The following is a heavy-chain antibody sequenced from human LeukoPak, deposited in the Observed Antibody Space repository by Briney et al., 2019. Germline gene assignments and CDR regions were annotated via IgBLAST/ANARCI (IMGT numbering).Heavy chain of an antibody. CDR1: GFTFDDYA. Sequence: GRSLRLSCAASGFTFDDYAMHWVRQAPGKGLEWVSGISWNSGSMGYADSVKGRFTISRDNAKNSLYLQMNSLRAEDTALYYCAKGAGYYDSSGYYDYWGQGTLVTVSS. D-gene: IGHD3-22*01. CDR3: AKGAGYYDSSGYYDY. V-gene: IGHV3-9*01. CDR2: ISWNSGSM. J-gene: IGHJ4*02.